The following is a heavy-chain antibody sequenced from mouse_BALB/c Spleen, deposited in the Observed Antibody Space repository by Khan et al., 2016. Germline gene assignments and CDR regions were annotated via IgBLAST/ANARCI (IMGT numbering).Heavy chain of an antibody. CDR1: GYSITSGYY. V-gene: IGHV3-6*02. CDR3: ARAGLRLWYFDV. Sequence: EVQPQESGPGLVKPSQSLSLTCSVTGYSITSGYYWNWIRQFPGNKLEWMGYISYDGSNNYNPSLKNRISITRDTSKNQFFLKLNSVTTEDTATYYCARAGLRLWYFDVWGAGTTVTVSS. D-gene: IGHD1-2*01. J-gene: IGHJ1*01. CDR2: ISYDGSN.